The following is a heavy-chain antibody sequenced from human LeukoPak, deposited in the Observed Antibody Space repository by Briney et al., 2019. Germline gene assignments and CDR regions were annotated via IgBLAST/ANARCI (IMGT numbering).Heavy chain of an antibody. CDR1: GFTFSSYA. D-gene: IGHD3-22*01. J-gene: IGHJ3*02. Sequence: GGSLRLSCAASGFTFSSYAMSWVRQAPGKGLEWVSDVSGSGGTTSYADSVKGRFTISRDNSKNTLYLQMNSLRAEDTAVYYCAKGYYYDSSGYYYPHDAFDTWGQGTMVTVSS. V-gene: IGHV3-23*01. CDR2: VSGSGGTT. CDR3: AKGYYYDSSGYYYPHDAFDT.